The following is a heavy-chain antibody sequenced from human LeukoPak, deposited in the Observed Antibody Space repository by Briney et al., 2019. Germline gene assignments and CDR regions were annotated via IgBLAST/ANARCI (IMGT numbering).Heavy chain of an antibody. D-gene: IGHD5-24*01. CDR2: IIPIFGTA. CDR1: GGTFSSYA. CDR3: ARDRDGYSPYFDY. V-gene: IGHV1-69*05. Sequence: SVKVSCKASGGTFSSYAISWVRQAPGQGLEWMGGIIPIFGTANYAQRFQGRVTITTDESTSTAYMELSSPRSEDTAVYYCARDRDGYSPYFDYWGQGTLVTVSS. J-gene: IGHJ4*02.